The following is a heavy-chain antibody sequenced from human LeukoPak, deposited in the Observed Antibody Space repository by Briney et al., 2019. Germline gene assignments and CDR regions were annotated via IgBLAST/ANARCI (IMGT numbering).Heavy chain of an antibody. CDR1: GGSNSSYY. V-gene: IGHV4-59*08. CDR2: IYYSGST. D-gene: IGHD1-1*01. J-gene: IGHJ5*02. CDR3: ARAPYNWNDVSWFDP. Sequence: SETLSLTCTVSGGSNSSYYWSWIRQPPGKGLEWIGYIYYSGSTNYNPSLKSRVTISVDTSKNQFSLKLSSVTAADTAVYYCARAPYNWNDVSWFDPWGQGTLVTVSS.